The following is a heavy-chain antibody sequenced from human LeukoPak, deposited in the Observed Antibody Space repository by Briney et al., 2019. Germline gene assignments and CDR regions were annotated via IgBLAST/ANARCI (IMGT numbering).Heavy chain of an antibody. Sequence: GGPLRLSCAASGFTFSSYSMNWVRQAPGKGLEWVSYISSSSSTIYYADSVKGRFTISRDNAKNSLYLQMNSLRDEDTAVYYCARAQRYYYDSSGYFPWDYYGMDVWGQGTTVTVSS. D-gene: IGHD3-22*01. CDR3: ARAQRYYYDSSGYFPWDYYGMDV. CDR2: ISSSSSTI. V-gene: IGHV3-48*02. J-gene: IGHJ6*02. CDR1: GFTFSSYS.